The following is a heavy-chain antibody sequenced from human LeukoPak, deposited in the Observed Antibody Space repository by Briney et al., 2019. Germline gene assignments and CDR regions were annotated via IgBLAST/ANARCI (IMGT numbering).Heavy chain of an antibody. CDR1: WFSLNTSRVR. Sequence: SGPPLVEPTQTLTLTCTFSWFSLNTSRVRVIWIRQPPGKALELLARIYLDDNKVYSTSLKTRLTISKDSSKTQVVLAMTDMHPVDTATYYCARMGAASSGYSHYYYMDVWGKGTTVTVSS. CDR3: ARMGAASSGYSHYYYMDV. J-gene: IGHJ6*03. D-gene: IGHD3-22*01. CDR2: IYLDDNK. V-gene: IGHV2-70*04.